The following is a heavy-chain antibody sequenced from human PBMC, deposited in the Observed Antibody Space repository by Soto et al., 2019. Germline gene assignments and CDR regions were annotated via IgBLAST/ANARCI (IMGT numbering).Heavy chain of an antibody. CDR1: GFTFSSYG. V-gene: IGHV3-30*18. CDR2: ISYDGSNK. Sequence: LRLSCAASGFTFSSYGMHWVRQAPGKGLEWVAVISYDGSNKYYADSVKGRFTISRDNSKNTLYLQMNSLRAEDTAVYYCAKLALYYDILTGPDYWGQGTLVTVSS. CDR3: AKLALYYDILTGPDY. J-gene: IGHJ4*02. D-gene: IGHD3-9*01.